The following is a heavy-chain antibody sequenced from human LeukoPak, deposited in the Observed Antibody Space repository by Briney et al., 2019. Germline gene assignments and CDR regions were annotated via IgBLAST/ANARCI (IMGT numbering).Heavy chain of an antibody. V-gene: IGHV3-30*02. Sequence: PGGSLRLSCAASGFTFSSYDMHWVRQAPGKGLEWVAYIQYDGSNEQYADSVKGRFTISRDNAKNSLYLQMNSLRAEDTAVYYCAELGITMIGGVWGKGTTVTISS. CDR1: GFTFSSYD. CDR2: IQYDGSNE. D-gene: IGHD3-10*02. J-gene: IGHJ6*04. CDR3: AELGITMIGGV.